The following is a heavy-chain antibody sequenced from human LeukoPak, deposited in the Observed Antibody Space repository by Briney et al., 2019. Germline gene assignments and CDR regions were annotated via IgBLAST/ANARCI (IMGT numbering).Heavy chain of an antibody. D-gene: IGHD3-10*01. Sequence: PSETLSLTCTVSGGSISSDDYYRSWIRQPAGKGLEWIGRVYTSGSTNYNPSLRSRVTISVDTSKNQFSLKLSSVTAADTAVYYCARGVWFGELSSWGQGTLVTVSS. CDR3: ARGVWFGELSS. CDR1: GGSISSDDYY. V-gene: IGHV4-61*02. J-gene: IGHJ4*02. CDR2: VYTSGST.